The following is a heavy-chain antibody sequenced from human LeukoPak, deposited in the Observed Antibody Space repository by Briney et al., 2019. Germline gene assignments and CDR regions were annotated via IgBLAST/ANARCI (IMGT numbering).Heavy chain of an antibody. J-gene: IGHJ5*02. CDR3: ARGGVAAAGRPDNWFDP. D-gene: IGHD6-13*01. V-gene: IGHV1-46*01. CDR1: GYTFTSYY. Sequence: GASVKVSCNASGYTFTSYYMHWVRQAPGQGLEWMGIINPSGGSTSYAQKFQGRVTMTRDTSTSTVYMELSSLRSEDTAVYYCARGGVAAAGRPDNWFDPSGQGTLVTVSS. CDR2: INPSGGST.